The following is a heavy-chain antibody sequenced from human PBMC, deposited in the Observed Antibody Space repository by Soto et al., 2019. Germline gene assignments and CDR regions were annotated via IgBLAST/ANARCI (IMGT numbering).Heavy chain of an antibody. CDR3: ARDKITGFFDY. J-gene: IGHJ4*02. CDR2: INHSGST. D-gene: IGHD2-8*02. Sequence: SETLSLTCAVYGESFSGYYWTWIRQPPGTGLEWIGEINHSGSTNYNPSLKSRVTISVDTSKNQFSLKLTSVTAADTAVYYCARDKITGFFDYWGQGTLVTVSS. CDR1: GESFSGYY. V-gene: IGHV4-34*01.